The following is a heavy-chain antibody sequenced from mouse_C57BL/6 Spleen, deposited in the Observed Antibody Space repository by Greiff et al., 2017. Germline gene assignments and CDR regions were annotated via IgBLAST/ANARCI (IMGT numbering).Heavy chain of an antibody. Sequence: VQLQQSGPELVKPGASVKISCKASGYAFSSSWMNWVKQRPGKGLEWIGRIYPGDGDTNYNGKFKGKATLTADKSSSTAYIQLSSLTSADSAVYFCARLDSSGFWFAYWGQGTLVTVSA. J-gene: IGHJ3*01. D-gene: IGHD3-2*02. CDR1: GYAFSSSW. V-gene: IGHV1-82*01. CDR2: IYPGDGDT. CDR3: ARLDSSGFWFAY.